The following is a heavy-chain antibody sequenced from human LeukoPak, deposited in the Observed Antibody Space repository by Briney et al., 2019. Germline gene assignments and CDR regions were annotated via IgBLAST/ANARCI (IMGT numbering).Heavy chain of an antibody. D-gene: IGHD7-27*01. CDR1: GFTFSSYS. J-gene: IGHJ4*02. CDR3: ARDPPGAHFDY. V-gene: IGHV3-48*04. CDR2: ISSRSSTI. Sequence: GGSLRLSCAASGFTFSSYSINWVRQAPGKGLEWVSYISSRSSTIYYADSVKGRFTISRDNAQNSLYLQMNSLRVEDTAVYYCARDPPGAHFDYWGQGTLVTVSS.